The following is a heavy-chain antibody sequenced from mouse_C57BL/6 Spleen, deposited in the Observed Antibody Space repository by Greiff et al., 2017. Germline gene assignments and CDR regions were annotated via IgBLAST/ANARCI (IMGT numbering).Heavy chain of an antibody. V-gene: IGHV1-26*01. J-gene: IGHJ4*01. CDR1: GYTFTDYY. Sequence: EVQLQQSGPELVKPGASVKISCKASGYTFTDYYMNWVKQSHGKSLERIGDINPNNGGTSNNQKFKGKATLTVDKSSSTAYMELRSLTSEDSSVYYCARGGDYYGSSYVLDYWGQGTSVTVSS. CDR2: INPNNGGT. D-gene: IGHD1-1*01. CDR3: ARGGDYYGSSYVLDY.